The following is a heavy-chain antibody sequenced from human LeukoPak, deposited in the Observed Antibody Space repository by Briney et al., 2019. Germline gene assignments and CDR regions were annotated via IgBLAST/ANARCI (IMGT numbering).Heavy chain of an antibody. CDR3: ARGAMTTTQSLDFDY. D-gene: IGHD4-11*01. CDR1: GGSISSSSYY. Sequence: SETLSLTCTVSGGSISSSSYYWGWIRQPPGKGLEWIGSIYYSGSTYYNPSLKSRVTISVDASKNQFSLKLSSVTAADTAVYYCARGAMTTTQSLDFDYWGQGTLVTVSS. J-gene: IGHJ4*02. V-gene: IGHV4-39*07. CDR2: IYYSGST.